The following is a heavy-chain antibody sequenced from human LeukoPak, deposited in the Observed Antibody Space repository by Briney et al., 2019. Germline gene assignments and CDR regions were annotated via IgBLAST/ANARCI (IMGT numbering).Heavy chain of an antibody. J-gene: IGHJ4*02. CDR1: GYTFTSYY. CDR3: ATLYNWNDVGYFDY. V-gene: IGHV1-46*01. D-gene: IGHD1-1*01. Sequence: ASVKVSCKASGYTFTSYYMHWVRQAPGQGLEWMRIINPSGGSTSYAQKFQGRVTMTRDTSTSTVYMELSSLRSEDAAVYYCATLYNWNDVGYFDYWGQGTLVTVSS. CDR2: INPSGGST.